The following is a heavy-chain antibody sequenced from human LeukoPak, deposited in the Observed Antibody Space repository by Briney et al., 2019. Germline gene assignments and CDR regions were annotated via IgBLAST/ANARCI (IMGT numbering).Heavy chain of an antibody. D-gene: IGHD3-22*01. Sequence: PGGSLRLSCAASGFSLSTYWMSWVRQAPGQGLEWVANIKQDGSEKYYVDSVKGRFTISRDNAKNSLYLHMNSLRAEDTAVYYCAKDLGVLVIRYFDYWGQGTLVTVSS. V-gene: IGHV3-7*01. CDR1: GFSLSTYW. CDR2: IKQDGSEK. CDR3: AKDLGVLVIRYFDY. J-gene: IGHJ4*02.